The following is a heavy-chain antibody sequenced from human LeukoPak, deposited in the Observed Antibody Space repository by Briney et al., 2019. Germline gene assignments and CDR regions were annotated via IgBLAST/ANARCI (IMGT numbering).Heavy chain of an antibody. Sequence: SETLSLTCTVSGGSISSSSYYWGWIRQPPGKGLEWIGSIYYSGSTYYNPSLKSRVTISVDTSKNQFSLKLSSVTAADTAVYYCARNRGYPHVLGWFDPWGQGTLVTVSS. V-gene: IGHV4-39*01. CDR1: GGSISSSSYY. CDR3: ARNRGYPHVLGWFDP. D-gene: IGHD5-18*01. J-gene: IGHJ5*02. CDR2: IYYSGST.